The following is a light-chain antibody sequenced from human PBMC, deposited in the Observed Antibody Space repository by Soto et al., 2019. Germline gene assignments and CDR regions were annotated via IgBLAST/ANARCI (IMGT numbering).Light chain of an antibody. CDR1: QGISSY. CDR3: QQYYSYPPT. V-gene: IGKV1-8*01. CDR2: AAS. Sequence: AIRMTQSPSSLSASTGDRVTITCRASQGISSYLAWYQQKPGQAPKLLIYAASTLQSGVPSRFSGSGSGTDFTLTISCLQSEDFVTCYGQQYYSYPPTFGQGTKVEIK. J-gene: IGKJ1*01.